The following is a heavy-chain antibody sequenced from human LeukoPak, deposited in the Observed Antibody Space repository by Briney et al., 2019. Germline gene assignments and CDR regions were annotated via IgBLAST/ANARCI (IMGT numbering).Heavy chain of an antibody. Sequence: SVKVSCKASGGTFTSYAISWVRQAPGQGLEWMGGIIPIFGTANYAQKFQGRVTITADESTSTAYMELSSLRSEDTAVYYCARGRPSYCSSTSCQGDYYYHMDVWGKGTTVTVSS. CDR1: GGTFTSYA. CDR2: IIPIFGTA. D-gene: IGHD2-2*01. J-gene: IGHJ6*03. CDR3: ARGRPSYCSSTSCQGDYYYHMDV. V-gene: IGHV1-69*13.